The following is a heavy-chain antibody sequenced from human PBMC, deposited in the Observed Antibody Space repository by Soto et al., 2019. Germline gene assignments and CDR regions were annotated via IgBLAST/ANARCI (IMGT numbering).Heavy chain of an antibody. Sequence: QVQLVESGGGVVQPGRSLRLSCAVSGFTFSSKAMHWVRQAPGKGLEWVAVISYDGNNKYYADSVKGRFTISRDNSKNTLYLQMNSLRAEDTAVYYCAKDLGEVGATSDLDYWGQGTLVTVSS. J-gene: IGHJ4*02. V-gene: IGHV3-30*18. CDR2: ISYDGNNK. CDR1: GFTFSSKA. CDR3: AKDLGEVGATSDLDY. D-gene: IGHD1-26*01.